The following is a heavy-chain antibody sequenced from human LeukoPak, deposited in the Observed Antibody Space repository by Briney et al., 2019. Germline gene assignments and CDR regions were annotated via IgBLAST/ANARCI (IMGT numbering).Heavy chain of an antibody. CDR3: AREGMGYSSSWYGGDAFDI. D-gene: IGHD6-13*01. CDR1: GGSISSSSYY. CDR2: IYYSGST. Sequence: PSETLSLTCTVSGGSISSSSYYWGWIRQPPGQGLEWIGSIYYSGSTYYNPSLKSRVTISVDTSKNQFSLKLSSVTAADTAVYYCAREGMGYSSSWYGGDAFDIWGQGTMVTVSS. V-gene: IGHV4-39*01. J-gene: IGHJ3*02.